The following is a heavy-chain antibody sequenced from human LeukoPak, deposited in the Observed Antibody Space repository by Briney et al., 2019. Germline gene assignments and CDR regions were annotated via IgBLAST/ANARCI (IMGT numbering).Heavy chain of an antibody. V-gene: IGHV4-59*01. CDR2: IYYSGST. D-gene: IGHD3-22*01. CDR1: GGSISSYY. CDR3: AGIVGYDSNGYTMGNWFDP. Sequence: SETLSLTCTVSGGSISSYYWSWIRQPPGKGLEWIGYIYYSGSTNYNPSLKSRVTISVDTSKNQFSLKLSSVTAADTAVYYCAGIVGYDSNGYTMGNWFDPWGQGTLVTVSS. J-gene: IGHJ5*02.